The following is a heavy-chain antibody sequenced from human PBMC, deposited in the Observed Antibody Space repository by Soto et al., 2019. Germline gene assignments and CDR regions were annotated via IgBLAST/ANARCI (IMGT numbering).Heavy chain of an antibody. V-gene: IGHV1-69*04. J-gene: IGHJ3*02. D-gene: IGHD6-19*01. Sequence: GQGLEWMGRIIPILGIANYAQKFQGRVTITADKSTSTAYMELSSLRSEDTAVYYCARGSSGWYRDAFDIWGQGTMVTVSS. CDR2: IIPILGIA. CDR3: ARGSSGWYRDAFDI.